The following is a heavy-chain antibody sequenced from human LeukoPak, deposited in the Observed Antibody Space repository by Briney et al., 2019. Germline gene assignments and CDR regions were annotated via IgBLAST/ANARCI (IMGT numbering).Heavy chain of an antibody. CDR1: GYTFTSYG. Sequence: ASVTVSCTASGYTFTSYGISWVRQAPGQGLEWVGWISAYNGNTNYSQKLRGRVTMTTDTSTSKAYMELRSLRSDDTAVYYCARGSGYETSDAFDIWGQGTMVTVSS. V-gene: IGHV1-18*01. J-gene: IGHJ3*02. D-gene: IGHD5-12*01. CDR3: ARGSGYETSDAFDI. CDR2: ISAYNGNT.